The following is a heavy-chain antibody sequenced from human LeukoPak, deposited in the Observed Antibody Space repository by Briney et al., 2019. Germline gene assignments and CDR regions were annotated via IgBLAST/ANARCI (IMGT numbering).Heavy chain of an antibody. Sequence: GRSLRLSCAASGFTFSSYGMHWVRQAPGKGLEWVAVISYDGSNKYYAGSVKGRFTISRDNSKNTLYLQMNSLRAEDTAVYYCAKDLMDSNSWYKIYYGMDVWGQGTTVTVSS. V-gene: IGHV3-30*18. J-gene: IGHJ6*02. D-gene: IGHD6-13*01. CDR2: ISYDGSNK. CDR3: AKDLMDSNSWYKIYYGMDV. CDR1: GFTFSSYG.